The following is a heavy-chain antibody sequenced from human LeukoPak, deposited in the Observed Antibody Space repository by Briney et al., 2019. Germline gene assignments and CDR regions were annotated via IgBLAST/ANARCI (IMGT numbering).Heavy chain of an antibody. CDR1: GYSFIGYY. V-gene: IGHV1-2*02. D-gene: IGHD7-27*01. J-gene: IGHJ3*02. CDR2: INPNSGGA. Sequence: ASVKVSCKASGYSFIGYYIHWVRQAPGQGLEWMGCINPNSGGANYAQKFQGTVTMTRDTSIRTVYMELSRLKSDDTAMYYCAKSTNWGSIYDGFDIWGQGTMVTVAS. CDR3: AKSTNWGSIYDGFDI.